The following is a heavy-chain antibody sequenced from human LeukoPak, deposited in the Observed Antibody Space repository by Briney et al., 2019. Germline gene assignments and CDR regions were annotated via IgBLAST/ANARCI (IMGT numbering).Heavy chain of an antibody. V-gene: IGHV4-34*01. CDR3: ARASEPLPGGNTIFLHGMDV. D-gene: IGHD3-9*01. J-gene: IGHJ6*02. Sequence: PSETLSLTCAVYGGSFSGYYWSWIRQPPGKGLEWIGEINHSGSTNYDPSLKSRVTISVDTSKNQFSLKLSSVTAADTAVYYCARASEPLPGGNTIFLHGMDVWGQGTTVTVSS. CDR1: GGSFSGYY. CDR2: INHSGST.